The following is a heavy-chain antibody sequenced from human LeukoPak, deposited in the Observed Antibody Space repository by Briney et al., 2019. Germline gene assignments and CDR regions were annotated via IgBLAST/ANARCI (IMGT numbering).Heavy chain of an antibody. Sequence: PGGSLRLSCAASGFTFSSYGMHWVRQAPGKGLEWVAVISYDGSNKYYADSVKGRFTISRDNSKNTLYLQMNGLRAEDTAVYYCAKDLGVTSAGTFDYWGQGTLVTVSS. D-gene: IGHD4-11*01. CDR3: AKDLGVTSAGTFDY. V-gene: IGHV3-30*18. CDR2: ISYDGSNK. CDR1: GFTFSSYG. J-gene: IGHJ4*02.